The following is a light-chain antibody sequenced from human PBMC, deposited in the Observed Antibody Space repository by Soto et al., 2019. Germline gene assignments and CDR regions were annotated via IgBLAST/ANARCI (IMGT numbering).Light chain of an antibody. CDR2: DAS. CDR1: QNVRSN. J-gene: IGKJ1*01. CDR3: QQRSNWLWT. V-gene: IGKV3-11*01. Sequence: EIVMTQSPATLSVSPGERATLACRASQNVRSNLAWYQQKPGQAPRLLIYDASHRATGIPDRFSGSGSGTDFTLTISSLEPEDFAVYYCQQRSNWLWTFGQGTKVDIK.